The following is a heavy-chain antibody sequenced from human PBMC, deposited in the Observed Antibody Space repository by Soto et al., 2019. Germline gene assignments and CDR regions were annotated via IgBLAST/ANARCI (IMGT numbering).Heavy chain of an antibody. D-gene: IGHD2-15*01. CDR1: GYTFTGYY. CDR3: ARGGGRYCSGGGCYIDY. Sequence: QVQLVQSGAEVKKPGASVKVSCKASGYTFTGYYMHWVRQAPGQGLEWMGWINPNSGGTNYAQKFQGWVTMTRDPSISTAYMELRRLRSDDTAVYYCARGGGRYCSGGGCYIDYWGQGTLVTVPS. J-gene: IGHJ4*02. V-gene: IGHV1-2*04. CDR2: INPNSGGT.